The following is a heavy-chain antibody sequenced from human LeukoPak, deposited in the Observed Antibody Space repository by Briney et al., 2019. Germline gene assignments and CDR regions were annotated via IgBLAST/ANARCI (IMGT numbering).Heavy chain of an antibody. CDR3: ARGIAAAGTVDYAFDI. Sequence: SETLSLTCTVSGGSISSYYWSWIRQPPGKGLEWIGYIYYSGSTNYNPSLKSRVTISVDTSKNQFSLKLSSVTAADTAVYYCARGIAAAGTVDYAFDIWGQGTMVTVSS. D-gene: IGHD6-13*01. CDR2: IYYSGST. J-gene: IGHJ3*02. CDR1: GGSISSYY. V-gene: IGHV4-59*01.